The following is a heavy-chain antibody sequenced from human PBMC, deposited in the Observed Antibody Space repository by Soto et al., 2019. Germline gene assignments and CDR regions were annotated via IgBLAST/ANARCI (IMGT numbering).Heavy chain of an antibody. V-gene: IGHV1-69*13. D-gene: IGHD5-12*01. CDR3: ASGDSGYVPYYYSYGMDV. Sequence: RASVKVSCKASGGTFSSYAISWVRQAPGQGLEWMGGIIPIFGTANYAQKFQGRVTITADESTSTAYMELSSLRSEDTAVYYCASGDSGYVPYYYSYGMDVWGQGTTVTV. CDR1: GGTFSSYA. J-gene: IGHJ6*02. CDR2: IIPIFGTA.